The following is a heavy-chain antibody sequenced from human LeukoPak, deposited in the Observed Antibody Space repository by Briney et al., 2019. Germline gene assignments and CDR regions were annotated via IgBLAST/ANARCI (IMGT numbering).Heavy chain of an antibody. Sequence: SETLSLTCAVSGGSISSSNWWGWVRQPPGKGLKWIGDIYHSGSTNYNPSLKSRVTISVDKSKNQFSLKLSSVTAADTAVYYCARVSSGSYYSGVDLGYFDYWGQGTLVTVSS. CDR2: IYHSGST. CDR3: ARVSSGSYYSGVDLGYFDY. D-gene: IGHD1-26*01. V-gene: IGHV4-4*02. J-gene: IGHJ4*02. CDR1: GGSISSSNW.